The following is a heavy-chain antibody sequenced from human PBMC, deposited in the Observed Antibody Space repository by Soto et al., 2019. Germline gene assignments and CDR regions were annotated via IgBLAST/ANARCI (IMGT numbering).Heavy chain of an antibody. CDR2: ITADGSTT. Sequence: GGSLRLSCAASGFTFRRYWMHWVRQAPGKGLVWVSRITADGSTTNYADSVKGRFTVSRDNTKNTLYLQMNSLRVEDTAVYYCVSLVKRPAVVFNIGAKGKRLPVS. CDR1: GFTFRRYW. CDR3: VSLVKRPAVVFNI. J-gene: IGHJ3*02. D-gene: IGHD6-6*01. V-gene: IGHV3-74*01.